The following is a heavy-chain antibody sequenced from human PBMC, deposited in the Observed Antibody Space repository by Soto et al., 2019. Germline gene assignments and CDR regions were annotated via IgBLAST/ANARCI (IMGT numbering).Heavy chain of an antibody. Sequence: SETLSLTCTVSGYSISSGGYYWSWIRQHPGKGLEWIAYIYNSGSTYYNPSLKSRVTISVDTSKNQFSLKLSSVTAADTAVYYCARFMTYYFDYWGQGTLVTVS. CDR2: IYNSGST. CDR1: GYSISSGGYY. D-gene: IGHD3-16*01. J-gene: IGHJ4*02. CDR3: ARFMTYYFDY. V-gene: IGHV4-31*03.